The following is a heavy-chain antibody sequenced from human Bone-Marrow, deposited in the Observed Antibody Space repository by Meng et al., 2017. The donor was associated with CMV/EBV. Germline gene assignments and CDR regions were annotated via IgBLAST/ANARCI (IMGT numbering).Heavy chain of an antibody. V-gene: IGHV4-39*07. CDR3: AREALGFGIFPSAGRWFEP. D-gene: IGHD3-3*01. Sequence: LETLSLTCTVCGCSISCSSYYWGWIRQPPGKGLEWIGSIYYSGSTYYNPSLKSRVTISVDTSKNQFSLKLSSVTAADTAVYYCAREALGFGIFPSAGRWFEPWSQGTLVTFSS. J-gene: IGHJ5*02. CDR2: IYYSGST. CDR1: GCSISCSSYY.